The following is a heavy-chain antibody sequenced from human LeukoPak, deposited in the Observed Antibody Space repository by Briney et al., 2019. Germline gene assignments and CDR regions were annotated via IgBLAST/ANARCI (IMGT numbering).Heavy chain of an antibody. CDR2: IIPIFGTA. CDR1: GGTFSSYA. D-gene: IGHD3-10*01. J-gene: IGHJ4*02. CDR3: ARGYGSGSYYFDY. Sequence: ASVKVSCKASGGTFSSYAISWVRQAPGQGLEWMRGIIPIFGTANYAQKFQGRVTITTDESTSTAYMELSSLRSEDTAVYYCARGYGSGSYYFDYWGQGTLVTVSS. V-gene: IGHV1-69*05.